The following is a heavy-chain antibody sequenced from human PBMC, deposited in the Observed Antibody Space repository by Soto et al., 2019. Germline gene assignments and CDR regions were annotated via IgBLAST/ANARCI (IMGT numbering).Heavy chain of an antibody. CDR1: GFSFSSYS. D-gene: IGHD5-12*01. V-gene: IGHV3-48*02. J-gene: IGHJ3*02. Sequence: EVQLVESGGGLVQPGQSLRVSCAASGFSFSSYSMNWVRQAPGKGLEWISYISSSKTYIWYADSVKGRLTISRDNAKNSLSLQMNSLRDEDTAVYYCVRDSGCAFDIWGLGTMVTVSS. CDR3: VRDSGCAFDI. CDR2: ISSSKTYI.